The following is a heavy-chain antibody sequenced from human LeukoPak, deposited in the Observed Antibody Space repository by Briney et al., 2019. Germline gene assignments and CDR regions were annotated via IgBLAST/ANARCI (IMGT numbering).Heavy chain of an antibody. V-gene: IGHV4-39*07. CDR2: IYYSGST. D-gene: IGHD3-10*01. CDR1: GGSISSSSYY. J-gene: IGHJ3*02. Sequence: SETLSLTCTVSGGSISSSSYYWGWIRQTPGKGLEWIGSIYYSGSTYYNPSLKSRVTISVDTSKNQFSLKLSSVTAADTAVYYCVRPQWFGEFSAFDIWGQGTMVTVSS. CDR3: VRPQWFGEFSAFDI.